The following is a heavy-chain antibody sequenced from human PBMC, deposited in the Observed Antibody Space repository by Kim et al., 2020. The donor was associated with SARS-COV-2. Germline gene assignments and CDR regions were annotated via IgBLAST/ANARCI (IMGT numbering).Heavy chain of an antibody. Sequence: SETLSLTCTVSGGSISSYYWSWIRQPPGKGLEWIGYIYYSGSTNYNPSLKSRVTISVDTSKNQFSLKLSSVTAADTAVYYCARHTPYYDPFSIYYYMDVWGKGTTVTVSS. CDR3: ARHTPYYDPFSIYYYMDV. V-gene: IGHV4-59*01. CDR2: IYYSGST. D-gene: IGHD3-3*01. J-gene: IGHJ6*03. CDR1: GGSISSYY.